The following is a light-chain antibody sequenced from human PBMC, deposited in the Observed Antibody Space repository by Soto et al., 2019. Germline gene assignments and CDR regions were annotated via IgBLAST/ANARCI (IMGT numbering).Light chain of an antibody. Sequence: QSVLTQPPSASGTPGQTVTISCSGSSPNIGSAYIYWYQHLPGTAPKLLIYRNNQRPSGVPDRFSASKSGTSASLAISGLRSEDDADYYCAAWDDSLVVFGGGTKVTVL. CDR1: SPNIGSAY. J-gene: IGLJ2*01. V-gene: IGLV1-47*01. CDR2: RNN. CDR3: AAWDDSLVV.